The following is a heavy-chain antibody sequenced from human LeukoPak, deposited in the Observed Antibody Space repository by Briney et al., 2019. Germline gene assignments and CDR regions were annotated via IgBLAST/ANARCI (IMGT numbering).Heavy chain of an antibody. CDR1: GGSISSYY. Sequence: PSETLSLTCTVSGGSISSYYWSWIRQPPGKGLESIGYIYYSNTNYNPSLKSRVTISVDTSKNQFSLKLSSVTAADTAVYYCARLKYGDYGLYYFDDWGQGTLVTVSS. V-gene: IGHV4-59*08. CDR3: ARLKYGDYGLYYFDD. J-gene: IGHJ4*02. CDR2: IYYSNT. D-gene: IGHD4-17*01.